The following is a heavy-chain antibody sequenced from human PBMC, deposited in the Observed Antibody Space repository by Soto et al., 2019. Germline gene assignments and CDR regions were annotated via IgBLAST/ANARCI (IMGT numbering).Heavy chain of an antibody. D-gene: IGHD6-19*01. J-gene: IGHJ5*02. CDR2: FYSSGSI. CDR3: ARMYSSGSGWFHP. V-gene: IGHV4-31*03. Sequence: TLSLTCFVSGYSITAGAYYLSWIRHHPGKGLEWIGSFYSSGSIIYNPSLRSRVSISGDTSSNQFSMSLTSVTAADTARYYCARMYSSGSGWFHPWGQGTLVTVSS. CDR1: GYSITAGAYY.